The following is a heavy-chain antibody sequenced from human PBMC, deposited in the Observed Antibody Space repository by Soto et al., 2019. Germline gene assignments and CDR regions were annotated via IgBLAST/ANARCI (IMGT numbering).Heavy chain of an antibody. D-gene: IGHD3-22*01. CDR3: ARVPFYDSSGRSYYFDY. V-gene: IGHV4-30-4*01. CDR2: IYYSGST. J-gene: IGHJ4*02. Sequence: PSETLSLTCTVSGGSISSGDYYWSLIRQPSGKGLECIGYIYYSGSTYYNPSLKRRVTISVDTSKNQSSLKLSSVTAADTAVYYCARVPFYDSSGRSYYFDYWGQGTLVTVSS. CDR1: GGSISSGDYY.